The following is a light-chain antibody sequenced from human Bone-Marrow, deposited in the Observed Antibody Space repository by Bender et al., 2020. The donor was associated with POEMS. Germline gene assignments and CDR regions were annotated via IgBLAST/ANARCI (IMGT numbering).Light chain of an antibody. J-gene: IGLJ3*02. Sequence: SYDLTQPPSVSVSPGHTARITCSGDDLPDSYVYCYQQKSGQAPQLVIFEDNKRPSGIPERFSGSSSGTMATLTISGAQVQDEADYYCYSTDNSVNNKGVFGGGTKLTVL. CDR3: YSTDNSVNNKGV. CDR2: EDN. CDR1: DLPDSY. V-gene: IGLV3-10*01.